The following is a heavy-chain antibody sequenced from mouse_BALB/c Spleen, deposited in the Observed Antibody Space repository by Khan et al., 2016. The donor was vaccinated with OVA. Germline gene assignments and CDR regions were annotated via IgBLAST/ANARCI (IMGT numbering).Heavy chain of an antibody. V-gene: IGHV5-4*02. Sequence: EVELVESGGGLVKPGGSLKLSCAASGFTFSDYYMYWVRQTPERRLEWVATISEGGLFTYYPDRVKGRFTISRDNAKHILYLQMTRLKCEDTAMYCCAMAYYRYDERVASWGQGTLVTVSA. J-gene: IGHJ3*01. CDR2: ISEGGLFT. D-gene: IGHD2-14*01. CDR3: AMAYYRYDERVAS. CDR1: GFTFSDYY.